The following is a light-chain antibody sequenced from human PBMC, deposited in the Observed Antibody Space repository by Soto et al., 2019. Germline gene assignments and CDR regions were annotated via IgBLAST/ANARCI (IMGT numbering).Light chain of an antibody. CDR3: QQSYSTPFT. Sequence: DIQMTQSPSSLSASVGDRVTITCRASQSISSYLNWYQQKPGKAPKLLIYAASSLQSGGPSRFSGIGSGTDFNLTISSLQPEDFATYYCQQSYSTPFTFGPGTKVDIK. CDR1: QSISSY. CDR2: AAS. V-gene: IGKV1-39*01. J-gene: IGKJ3*01.